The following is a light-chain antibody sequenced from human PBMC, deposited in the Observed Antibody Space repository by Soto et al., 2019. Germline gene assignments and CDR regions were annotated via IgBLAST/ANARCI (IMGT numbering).Light chain of an antibody. J-gene: IGKJ2*01. CDR1: QSVSSSY. CDR3: QQYPGYT. Sequence: EIVLTQSPGTLSLSPGERATLSCRASQSVSSSYLAWYQQKPGQAPRLLIYGASSRATGIPDRFSGSRSGTDFTLTISRLEPEDFAVYYCQQYPGYTFGQGTKLEIK. V-gene: IGKV3-20*01. CDR2: GAS.